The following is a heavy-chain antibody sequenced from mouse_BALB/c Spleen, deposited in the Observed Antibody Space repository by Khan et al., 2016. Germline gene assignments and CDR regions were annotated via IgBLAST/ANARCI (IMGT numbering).Heavy chain of an antibody. V-gene: IGHV1S136*01. CDR1: GYTFSRYV. CDR3: VRPFGDCFAY. Sequence: VQLQQSGPELVKPGASVKMSCKASGYTFSRYVMHWVKQKPGQGLEWIGFIDPDNDGTKYNEKFKGKATPTSDKSSNAAYMDLSSLTTQDSTVYYGVRPFGDCFAYWGQGTLVTVSA. J-gene: IGHJ3*01. CDR2: IDPDNDGT.